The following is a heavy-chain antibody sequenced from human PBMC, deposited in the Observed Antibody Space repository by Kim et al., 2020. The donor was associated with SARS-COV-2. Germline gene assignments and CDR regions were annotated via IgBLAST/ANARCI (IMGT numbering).Heavy chain of an antibody. CDR2: ISYDGSNK. Sequence: GGSLRLSCAASGFTFSSYAMHWVRQAPGKGLEWVAVISYDGSNKYYADSVKGRFTISRDNSKNTLYLQMNSLRAEDTAVYYCARDQVPTWIQLWPATYGMDVWGQGTTVTVSS. CDR3: ARDQVPTWIQLWPATYGMDV. J-gene: IGHJ6*02. V-gene: IGHV3-30-3*01. D-gene: IGHD5-18*01. CDR1: GFTFSSYA.